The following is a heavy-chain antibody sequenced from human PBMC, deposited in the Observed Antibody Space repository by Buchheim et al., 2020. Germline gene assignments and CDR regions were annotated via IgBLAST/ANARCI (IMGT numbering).Heavy chain of an antibody. CDR1: GFTFTSNW. V-gene: IGHV3-7*01. J-gene: IGHJ4*02. Sequence: EVQLVESGGGLVQRGGSLRLSCAASGFTFTSNWMTWVRRAPGKGLEWVANIKPDGTEKYYVESVKGRFTISRENTRNSLFLQMNSLRADDTAVYYCATGSDCPDYWGQGTL. CDR3: ATGSDCPDY. D-gene: IGHD2-21*02. CDR2: IKPDGTEK.